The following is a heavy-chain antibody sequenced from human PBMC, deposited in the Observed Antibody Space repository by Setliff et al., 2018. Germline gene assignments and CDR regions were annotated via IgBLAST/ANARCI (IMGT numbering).Heavy chain of an antibody. CDR2: IYYSGST. J-gene: IGHJ4*02. CDR3: ARGRSNFWSGYLDY. Sequence: PSETLSLTCTVSGGSISSSSYYWGWIRQPPGKGLEWIGSIYYSGSTYYNPSLKSRVTISVDTSKNQFSLKLSSVTAADTAVYYCARGRSNFWSGYLDYWGQGTLVTVSS. D-gene: IGHD3-3*01. CDR1: GGSISSSSYY. V-gene: IGHV4-39*07.